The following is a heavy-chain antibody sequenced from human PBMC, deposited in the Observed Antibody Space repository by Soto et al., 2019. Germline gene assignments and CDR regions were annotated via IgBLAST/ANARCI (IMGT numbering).Heavy chain of an antibody. D-gene: IGHD3-9*01. Sequence: QVQVVQSGAEVKKPGASVKVSCRTSGYTFTNYGISWVRQAPGQGLEWMGGINANNCKTNYIQTLQGRVTMTTDTSTSTAYMELRSLRSDDTAVYYRARNTMTGYLQFDYWGQGTVVTVSS. V-gene: IGHV1-18*01. CDR2: INANNCKT. CDR3: ARNTMTGYLQFDY. J-gene: IGHJ4*02. CDR1: GYTFTNYG.